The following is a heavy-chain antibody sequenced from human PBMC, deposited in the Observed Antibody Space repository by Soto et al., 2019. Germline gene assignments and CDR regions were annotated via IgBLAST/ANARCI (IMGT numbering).Heavy chain of an antibody. J-gene: IGHJ6*02. V-gene: IGHV5-51*01. Sequence: GESLKISCKGSGYTFTNYWICWVRQMPGKGPEWMGIIYPGDSDTKYNPSFQGQVTISAAKSITTTYLQWSSLKASDTAIYYCAASIFYYGMDVWGQGTTVTVSS. CDR2: IYPGDSDT. CDR1: GYTFTNYW. CDR3: AASIFYYGMDV.